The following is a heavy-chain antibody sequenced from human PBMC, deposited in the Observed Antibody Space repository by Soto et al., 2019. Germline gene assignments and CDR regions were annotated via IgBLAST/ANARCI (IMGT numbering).Heavy chain of an antibody. J-gene: IGHJ4*02. CDR3: AKTANFYCSGGSCYLDY. CDR1: GFTFSSYA. D-gene: IGHD2-15*01. Sequence: GGSLRLSCAASGFTFSSYAMSWVRQAPGKGLEWVSAISGSGGGTYSTDSVKGRFTISRDNSKNTLYLQMNSLRAEDTAVYYCAKTANFYCSGGSCYLDYWGQGTLVTVSS. V-gene: IGHV3-23*01. CDR2: ISGSGGGT.